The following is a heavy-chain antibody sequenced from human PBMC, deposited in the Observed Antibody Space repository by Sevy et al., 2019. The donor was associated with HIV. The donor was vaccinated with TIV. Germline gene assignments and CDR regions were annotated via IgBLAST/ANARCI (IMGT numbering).Heavy chain of an antibody. D-gene: IGHD6-19*01. CDR3: TRDAGYSTGWYPSDY. V-gene: IGHV3-30*03. Sequence: GGSLRLSCAASGFTFSSDGMHWVRQAPGKGLEWVAVISYDGSYKYYGDSVKGRFTISRDNSKNTLYLQMNSLRPEDTAVYYCTRDAGYSTGWYPSDYWGQGTLVTVSS. J-gene: IGHJ4*02. CDR2: ISYDGSYK. CDR1: GFTFSSDG.